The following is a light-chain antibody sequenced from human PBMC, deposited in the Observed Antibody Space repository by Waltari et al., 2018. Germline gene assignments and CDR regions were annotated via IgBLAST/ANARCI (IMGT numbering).Light chain of an antibody. CDR3: QQGYNMPLT. Sequence: IQLTQSPSSLSASVGDRVTITCRASQAISNNLAWYQQKSGKVPYLLIYKASTLQTGVPSRFSGSGSGTDFTLIISSLQPEDFATYYCQQGYNMPLTFGGGTKMEIK. V-gene: IGKV1-6*01. CDR2: KAS. CDR1: QAISNN. J-gene: IGKJ4*01.